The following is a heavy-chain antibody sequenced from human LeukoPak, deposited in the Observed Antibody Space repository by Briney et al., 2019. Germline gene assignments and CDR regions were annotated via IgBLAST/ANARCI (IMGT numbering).Heavy chain of an antibody. D-gene: IGHD1/OR15-1a*01. V-gene: IGHV3-74*01. J-gene: IGHJ4*02. CDR3: AKDLTWNTADY. CDR1: GFTFSSYW. Sequence: GGSLTLPCAASGFTFSSYWMHWFRQATGKGLVWVSRINTDGRTTGYADSVRGRFTISRDNAKNTLYLQMNGLRAEDTAVYYCAKDLTWNTADYWGQGTLVTVSS. CDR2: INTDGRTT.